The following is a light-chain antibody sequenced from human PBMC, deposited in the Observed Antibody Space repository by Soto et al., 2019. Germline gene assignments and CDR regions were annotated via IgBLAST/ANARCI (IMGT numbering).Light chain of an antibody. Sequence: DIQMTQSPSSLSASVGDRVTITCRASQSIGSWLAWYQQKPGKAPKFLIYDASSLESGVPSRFSGSGSGTEFTLTISSLQPDDFATYYCQQLRMYPSTFGGGTKVEIK. J-gene: IGKJ4*01. CDR3: QQLRMYPST. CDR2: DAS. CDR1: QSIGSW. V-gene: IGKV1-5*01.